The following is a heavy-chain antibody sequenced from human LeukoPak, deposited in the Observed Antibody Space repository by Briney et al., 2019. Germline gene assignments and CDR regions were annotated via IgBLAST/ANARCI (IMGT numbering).Heavy chain of an antibody. CDR1: GFIFSGYG. V-gene: IGHV3-30*03. CDR2: IAHDESTI. Sequence: GGSLRLSWAAAGFIFSGYGMHWVRQAPGKGLEWVALIAHDESTIHYADSVKGRFTISRDNSKNTLYLQMNNLRVEDTAVYYCVPGSGFAYWGQGSLVTVSS. CDR3: VPGSGFAY. D-gene: IGHD6-19*01. J-gene: IGHJ4*02.